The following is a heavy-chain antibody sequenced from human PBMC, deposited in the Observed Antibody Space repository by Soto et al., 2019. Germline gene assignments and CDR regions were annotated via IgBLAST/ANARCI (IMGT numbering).Heavy chain of an antibody. J-gene: IGHJ6*03. V-gene: IGHV4-59*01. CDR2: FYYSGSN. CDR3: ARVQRMLGQSHNYMDV. CDR1: GGSISSYY. D-gene: IGHD7-27*01. Sequence: QVQLQESGPGLVKPSETLSLTCTVSGGSISSYYWSWIRQPPGKGLEWIGSFYYSGSNNYNPSLKSRVTISVDTSQNQFSLKLSSVTAADTAVFYCARVQRMLGQSHNYMDVWGKGTTVTVSS.